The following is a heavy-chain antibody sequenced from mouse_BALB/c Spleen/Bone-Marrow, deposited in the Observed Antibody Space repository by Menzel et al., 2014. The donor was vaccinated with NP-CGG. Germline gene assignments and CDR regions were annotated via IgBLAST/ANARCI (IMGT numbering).Heavy chain of an antibody. V-gene: IGHV5-17*02. CDR3: ARKGAMITHYYAMDY. CDR1: GFTFSSFG. Sequence: EVYLVESGGGLVQPGGSRKLSCAASGFTFSSFGMHWVRQAPEKGLEWVAYISNGSSPIYYADTVKGRFTISRDNPKNTLFLRMTSLRSEDTAMYYCARKGAMITHYYAMDYWGQGTSVTVSS. D-gene: IGHD2-4*01. CDR2: ISNGSSPI. J-gene: IGHJ4*01.